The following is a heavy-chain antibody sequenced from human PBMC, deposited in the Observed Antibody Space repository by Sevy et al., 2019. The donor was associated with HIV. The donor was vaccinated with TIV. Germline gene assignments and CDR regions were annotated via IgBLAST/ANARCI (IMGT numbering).Heavy chain of an antibody. CDR1: GFTFTNYW. CDR2: IKQDESEK. CDR3: AREVGGYNWRPYYFDS. D-gene: IGHD5-12*01. J-gene: IGHJ4*02. Sequence: GGSLRLSCAASGFTFTNYWMSWVRQTPGKGLEWVATIKQDESEKYYVDDVKGRFAISRDNGKNSVSLQMNGLRAEDTALYYCAREVGGYNWRPYYFDSWGQGTLVTVSS. V-gene: IGHV3-7*01.